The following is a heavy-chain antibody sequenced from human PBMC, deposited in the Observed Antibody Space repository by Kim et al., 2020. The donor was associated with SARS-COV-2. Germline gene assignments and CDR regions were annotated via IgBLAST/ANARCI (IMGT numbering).Heavy chain of an antibody. Sequence: YYVDSVKGRFTISRDNAKNSLYLQMNSLRAEDTAVYYCARDETVGDSNDYWGQGTLVTVSS. V-gene: IGHV3-7*01. D-gene: IGHD4-17*01. J-gene: IGHJ4*02. CDR3: ARDETVGDSNDY.